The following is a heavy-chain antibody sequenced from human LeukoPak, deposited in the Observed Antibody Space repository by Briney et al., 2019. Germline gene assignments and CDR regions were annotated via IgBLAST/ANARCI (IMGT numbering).Heavy chain of an antibody. D-gene: IGHD4-17*01. Sequence: ASAKVSCKASGYTCTSYYMHWVRQATGQWLEWMGIINPSGGSTSYAQKFQGRVTMTRDTSTSTVYMELSSLRSEDTAVYYCARGGFRGDYGPRYYYYYGMDVWGQGTTVTVSS. J-gene: IGHJ6*02. CDR2: INPSGGST. CDR1: GYTCTSYY. V-gene: IGHV1-46*01. CDR3: ARGGFRGDYGPRYYYYYGMDV.